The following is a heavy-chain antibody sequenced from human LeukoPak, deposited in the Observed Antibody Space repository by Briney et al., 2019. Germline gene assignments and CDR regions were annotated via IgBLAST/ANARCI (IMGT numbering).Heavy chain of an antibody. J-gene: IGHJ4*02. CDR1: GYTFSEYD. CDR2: MSPKSGTS. Sequence: ASVKVSCKAAGYTFSEYDINWVRQAAGQGRGWIGWMSPKSGTSGFAQKFQGRVTMTRSTSISTAYMEMESLTSEDTAVYYCARGPPESTSSDYWGQGTLVTVSS. V-gene: IGHV1-8*01. D-gene: IGHD2-2*01. CDR3: ARGPPESTSSDY.